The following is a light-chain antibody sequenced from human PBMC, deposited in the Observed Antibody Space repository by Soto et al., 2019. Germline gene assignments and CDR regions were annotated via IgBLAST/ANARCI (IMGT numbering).Light chain of an antibody. CDR2: EVN. V-gene: IGLV2-14*01. Sequence: LTQPASVSWSPGQSITISCTGTSSDIGGYNFVSWYQHHPGKAPKLMIYEVNNRPSGVSSRFSGSKSGNTASLTISGLQTEDEADYYCSSFTTSSTLVVFGGGTK. CDR1: SSDIGGYNF. CDR3: SSFTTSSTLVV. J-gene: IGLJ2*01.